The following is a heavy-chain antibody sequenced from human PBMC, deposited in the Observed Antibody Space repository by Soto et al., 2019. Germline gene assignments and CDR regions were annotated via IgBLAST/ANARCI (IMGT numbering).Heavy chain of an antibody. CDR3: ASNLEWSGRYYYGMDV. CDR1: GFTFSSYW. V-gene: IGHV3-7*05. D-gene: IGHD3-3*01. Sequence: EVQLVESGGGLVQPGGSLRLSCAASGFTFSSYWMSWVRQAPGKGLEWVANIKQDGSEKYYVDSVKGRFTISRDNAKNTLYLQMNSLRAEDTAVYYCASNLEWSGRYYYGMDVWGQGTTVTVSS. CDR2: IKQDGSEK. J-gene: IGHJ6*02.